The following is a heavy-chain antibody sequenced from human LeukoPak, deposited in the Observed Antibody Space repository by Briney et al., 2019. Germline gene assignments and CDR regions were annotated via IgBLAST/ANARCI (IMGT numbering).Heavy chain of an antibody. CDR2: IYYSGST. CDR1: GGSISSSGYY. D-gene: IGHD3-10*01. CDR3: AREVTMVRGVIINDY. V-gene: IGHV4-39*07. Sequence: SETLSLTCTVSGGSISSSGYYWGWIRQPPGKGLEWIGSIYYSGSTYYNPSLKSRVTISVDTSKNQFSLKLSSVTAADTAVNYCAREVTMVRGVIINDYWGQGTLVTVSS. J-gene: IGHJ4*02.